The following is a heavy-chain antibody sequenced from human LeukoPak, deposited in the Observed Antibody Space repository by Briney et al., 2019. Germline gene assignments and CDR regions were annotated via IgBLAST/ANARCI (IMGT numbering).Heavy chain of an antibody. D-gene: IGHD1-26*01. CDR3: ARGGRRIVGATESWFDP. CDR2: INAVNGNT. CDR1: GYTFTSYA. Sequence: ASVKVSCKASGYTFTSYAMHWVRQAPGQRLECMGWINAVNGNTKYSQEFQGRVTITRDTSASTAYMELSSLRSEDMAVYYCARGGRRIVGATESWFDPWGEGTLVSVSS. V-gene: IGHV1-3*03. J-gene: IGHJ5*02.